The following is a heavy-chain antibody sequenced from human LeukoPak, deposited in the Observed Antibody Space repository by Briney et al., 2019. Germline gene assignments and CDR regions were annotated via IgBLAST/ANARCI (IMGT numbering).Heavy chain of an antibody. Sequence: SETLSLTCAVYGGSFSGYYWSWLRQPPGKGLEWIGEINHSGSTNYNPSLTSRVTISVDTSKNQFSLKLSSVTAADTAVYYCARQVVTDGADYWGQGTLVTVSS. V-gene: IGHV4-34*01. CDR3: ARQVVTDGADY. CDR1: GGSFSGYY. J-gene: IGHJ4*02. CDR2: INHSGST. D-gene: IGHD2-21*02.